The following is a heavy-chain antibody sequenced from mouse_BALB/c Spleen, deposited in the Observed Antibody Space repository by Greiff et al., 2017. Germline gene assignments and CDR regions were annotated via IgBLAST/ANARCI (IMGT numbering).Heavy chain of an antibody. CDR1: GFTFSSYG. Sequence: EVKVVESGGDLVKPGGSLKLSCAASGFTFSSYGMSWVRQTPDKRLEWVATISSGGSYTYYPDSVKGRFTISRDNAKNTLYLQMSSLKSEDTAMYYGARRPGFAYWGQGTLVTVAA. CDR3: ARRPGFAY. CDR2: ISSGGSYT. J-gene: IGHJ3*01. V-gene: IGHV5-6*02.